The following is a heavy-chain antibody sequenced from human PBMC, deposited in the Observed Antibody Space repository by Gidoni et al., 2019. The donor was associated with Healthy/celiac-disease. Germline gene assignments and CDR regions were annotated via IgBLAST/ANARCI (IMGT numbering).Heavy chain of an antibody. D-gene: IGHD2-2*01. CDR2: IIPILGIA. V-gene: IGHV1-69*02. CDR1: GGTFSSYT. J-gene: IGHJ3*02. Sequence: QVQLVQSGAEVKKPGSSVKVSCKASGGTFSSYTLSWVRQAPGQGLEWMGRIIPILGIANYAKKFQGRVTITADKSTSTAYMELSSLRSEDTAVYYCASPNCSSTSCYQKGYDAFDIWGQGTMVTVSS. CDR3: ASPNCSSTSCYQKGYDAFDI.